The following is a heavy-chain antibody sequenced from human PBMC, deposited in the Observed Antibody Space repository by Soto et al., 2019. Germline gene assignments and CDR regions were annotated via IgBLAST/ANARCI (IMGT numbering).Heavy chain of an antibody. CDR2: VIPILGQG. CDR1: GGTFSSYV. J-gene: IGHJ4*02. CDR3: AKVGGVGAPPRTDF. D-gene: IGHD1-26*01. V-gene: IGHV1-69*01. Sequence: QLVQSGAEVKKPGSSVKISCKASGGTFSSYVISWLRQATGQGLEWMGGVIPILGQGYYAPNLQGRVTITEDGSTRTAYMELNRLTSADTAVYFCAKVGGVGAPPRTDFWGQGTLVTVSS.